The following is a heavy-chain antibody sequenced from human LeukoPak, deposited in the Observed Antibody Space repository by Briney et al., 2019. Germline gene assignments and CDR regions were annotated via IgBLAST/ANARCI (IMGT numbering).Heavy chain of an antibody. J-gene: IGHJ4*02. CDR2: INGNGFET. Sequence: GGSLRLSCAASGFTFSSYAVSWVRQAPGKGLEWVSGINGNGFETYYADSVKGRFTISRDNSKNTLYVQMDSLRAEDTAVYYCVKDYGPKPDTFFDYWGQGILVTVSS. D-gene: IGHD2/OR15-2a*01. CDR3: VKDYGPKPDTFFDY. V-gene: IGHV3-23*01. CDR1: GFTFSSYA.